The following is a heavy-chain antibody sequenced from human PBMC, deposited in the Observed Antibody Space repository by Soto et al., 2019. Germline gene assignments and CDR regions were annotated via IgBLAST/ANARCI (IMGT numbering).Heavy chain of an antibody. J-gene: IGHJ6*02. V-gene: IGHV4-4*07. CDR2: IYTSGST. D-gene: IGHD5-18*01. Sequence: KTSETLSLTCTVSGGSISSYYWSWIRQPAGKGLEWIGRIYTSGSTNYNPSLKSRVTMSVDTSKNQFSLKLSSVTAAYTAVYYCARDQKRIQLGFNGMDVWGQGTTVTVSS. CDR3: ARDQKRIQLGFNGMDV. CDR1: GGSISSYY.